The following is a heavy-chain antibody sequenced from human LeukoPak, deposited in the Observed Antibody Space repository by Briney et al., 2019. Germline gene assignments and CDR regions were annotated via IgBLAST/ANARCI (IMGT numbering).Heavy chain of an antibody. CDR3: ARERRSGSAFDI. Sequence: PSETLSLTCTVSGGSISSSSYYWGWIRQPPGKGLEWIGYIYYSGSTDYNPSLKSRVTISVDTSKNQFSLKLSSVTAADTAVYYCARERRSGSAFDIWGQGTMVTVSS. V-gene: IGHV4-61*01. CDR2: IYYSGST. CDR1: GGSISSSSYY. J-gene: IGHJ3*02. D-gene: IGHD1-1*01.